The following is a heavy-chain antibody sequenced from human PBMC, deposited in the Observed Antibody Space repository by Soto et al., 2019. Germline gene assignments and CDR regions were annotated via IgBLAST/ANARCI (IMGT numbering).Heavy chain of an antibody. V-gene: IGHV1-69*13. CDR2: IIPIFGTA. CDR3: ARLGDADSSGYYHWFDP. Sequence: SVKVSCKASGGTFSSYAISWVRQAPGQGLEWMGGIIPIFGTANYAQKFQGRVTITADESTSTAYMELSSLRSEDTAVYYCARLGDADSSGYYHWFDPWGQGTLVTVSS. J-gene: IGHJ5*02. D-gene: IGHD3-22*01. CDR1: GGTFSSYA.